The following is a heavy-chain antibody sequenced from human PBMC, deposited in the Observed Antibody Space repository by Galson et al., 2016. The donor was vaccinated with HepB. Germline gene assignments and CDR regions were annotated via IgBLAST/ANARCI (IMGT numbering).Heavy chain of an antibody. CDR1: SGSVSSGGYY. CDR2: IQNPGNT. CDR3: ARDERVYYGMDD. Sequence: SETLSLTCTVSSGSVSSGGYYWSWVRQSPGKGLEWIGYIQNPGNTNYNPSLKARVTISIDRSKNQFFLELTSVTAADTAVYYCARDERVYYGMDDWGQGTLVTVSS. V-gene: IGHV4-61*08. J-gene: IGHJ6*02.